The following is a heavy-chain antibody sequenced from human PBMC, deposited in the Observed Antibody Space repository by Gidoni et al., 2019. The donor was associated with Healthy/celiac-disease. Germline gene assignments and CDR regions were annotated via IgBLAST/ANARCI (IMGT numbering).Heavy chain of an antibody. CDR1: GFTFSSYE. Sequence: EVQLVESGGGLVQPGGSLRLSCAASGFTFSSYEMNWVRQAPGKGLEWVSYISSSGSTIYYADSVKGRFTISRDNAKNSLYLQMNSLRAEDTAVYYCAIYSSSWYSFDYWGQGTLVTVSS. D-gene: IGHD6-13*01. V-gene: IGHV3-48*03. J-gene: IGHJ4*02. CDR3: AIYSSSWYSFDY. CDR2: ISSSGSTI.